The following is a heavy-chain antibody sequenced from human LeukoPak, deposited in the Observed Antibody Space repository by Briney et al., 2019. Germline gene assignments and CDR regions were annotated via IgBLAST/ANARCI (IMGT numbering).Heavy chain of an antibody. CDR1: GFTFSSYW. Sequence: PGGSLRLSCAASGFTFSSYWMNWVRQAPGKGLEWVANIKQDGSEKYYVDSVKGRFTISRDNAKNSLYLQMNSLRAEDTAVYYCARARDFWSGYYYGYWGQGTLVTVSS. CDR2: IKQDGSEK. CDR3: ARARDFWSGYYYGY. J-gene: IGHJ4*02. V-gene: IGHV3-7*01. D-gene: IGHD3-3*01.